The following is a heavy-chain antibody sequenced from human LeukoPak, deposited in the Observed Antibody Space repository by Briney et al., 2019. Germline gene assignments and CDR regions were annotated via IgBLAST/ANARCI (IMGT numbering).Heavy chain of an antibody. Sequence: SETLSLTCTVSGGPFNYKHWAWIPQPPGKGLVWIGYVYSTGGVKYTPALKSRLTISADASSNQFSLNLTSVTAADTAFYYCVRQTDGSGSDHRVSWSDPWGQRTLVTVSS. CDR3: VRQTDGSGSDHRVSWSDP. D-gene: IGHD3-10*01. V-gene: IGHV4-59*08. CDR1: GGPFNYKH. CDR2: VYSTGGV. J-gene: IGHJ5*02.